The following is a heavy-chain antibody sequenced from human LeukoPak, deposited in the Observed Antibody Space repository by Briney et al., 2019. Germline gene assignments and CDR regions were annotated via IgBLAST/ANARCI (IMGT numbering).Heavy chain of an antibody. Sequence: SETLSLTCAVYGGSFSGYYWSWIRQPPGKGLEWIGEINHSGSTNYNPSLKSRVTISVDTSKNQFSPKLSSVTAADTAVYYCARGRKSLVGASFDYWGQGTLVTVSS. CDR2: INHSGST. CDR1: GGSFSGYY. D-gene: IGHD1-26*01. V-gene: IGHV4-34*01. J-gene: IGHJ4*02. CDR3: ARGRKSLVGASFDY.